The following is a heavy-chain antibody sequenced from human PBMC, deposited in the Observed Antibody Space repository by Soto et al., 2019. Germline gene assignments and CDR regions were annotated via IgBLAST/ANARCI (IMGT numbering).Heavy chain of an antibody. J-gene: IGHJ4*02. CDR1: GGSFSGYY. CDR3: ARASTVVTPCFDY. V-gene: IGHV4-34*01. D-gene: IGHD2-21*02. Sequence: ETLSLTCAVYGGSFSGYYWSWLRQPPGKGLEWIGEINHSGSTNYSPSLKSRVTISVDTSENQFSLKLSSVTAADTAVYYCARASTVVTPCFDYWGQGTLVTVSS. CDR2: INHSGST.